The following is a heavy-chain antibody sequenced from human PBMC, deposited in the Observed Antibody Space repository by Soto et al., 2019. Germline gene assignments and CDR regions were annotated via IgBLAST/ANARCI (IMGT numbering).Heavy chain of an antibody. CDR3: ARDSEPAPAIDS. D-gene: IGHD1-1*01. CDR2: ISTNSRYI. V-gene: IGHV3-21*01. J-gene: IGHJ4*02. CDR1: GFVFSDYS. Sequence: GGPLRLSCAASGFVFSDYSMNWVRQAPGKGLEWVSYISTNSRYIYYVDSVKGRFTISRDDATNSLYLQMDSLTAEDTALYYCARDSEPAPAIDSWGQGNPLTVSS.